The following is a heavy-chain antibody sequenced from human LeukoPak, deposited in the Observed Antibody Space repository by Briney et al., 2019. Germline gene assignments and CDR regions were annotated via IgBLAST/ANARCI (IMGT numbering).Heavy chain of an antibody. CDR3: VKGTDSRYYDILTGYPFDY. CDR1: GFTFGSYA. Sequence: GGSLRLSCSASGFTFGSYAMHWVRQAPGKGLEYVSAISSNGGSTYYADSVKGRFTISRDNSKNTLYLQMSSLRAEDTAVYYCVKGTDSRYYDILTGYPFDYWGQGTLVTVSS. J-gene: IGHJ4*02. V-gene: IGHV3-64D*06. CDR2: ISSNGGST. D-gene: IGHD3-9*01.